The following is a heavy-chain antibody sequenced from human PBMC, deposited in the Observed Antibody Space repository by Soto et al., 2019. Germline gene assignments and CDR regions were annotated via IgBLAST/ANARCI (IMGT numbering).Heavy chain of an antibody. CDR3: ARSFVVVTALDY. Sequence: ASVKVSCKASGYTFTSYAMHWVRQAPGQRLEWMGWINAGNGNTKYSQKFQGRVTITRDTSASTAYMELSSLRSEDTAVYYCARSFVVVTALDYGGQGPLATVPS. D-gene: IGHD2-21*02. J-gene: IGHJ4*02. CDR1: GYTFTSYA. V-gene: IGHV1-3*01. CDR2: INAGNGNT.